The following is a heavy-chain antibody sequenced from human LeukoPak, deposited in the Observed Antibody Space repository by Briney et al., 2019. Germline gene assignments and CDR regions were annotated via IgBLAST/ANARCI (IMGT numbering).Heavy chain of an antibody. V-gene: IGHV1-2*02. CDR3: ARVISSIADAWFDP. CDR1: GYTFTGYY. Sequence: GASVKVSCKASGYTFTGYYMHWVRQAPGQGLEWMGWINPNSGGTNYAQKFQGRVTMTRDTSISTACMELSRLRSDDTAVYYCARVISSIADAWFDPWGQGTLVTVSS. J-gene: IGHJ5*02. D-gene: IGHD6-6*01. CDR2: INPNSGGT.